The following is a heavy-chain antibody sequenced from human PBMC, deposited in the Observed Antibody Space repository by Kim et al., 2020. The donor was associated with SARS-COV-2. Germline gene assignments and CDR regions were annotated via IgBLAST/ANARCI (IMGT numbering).Heavy chain of an antibody. J-gene: IGHJ5*02. CDR3: ASLPDSDGIDP. V-gene: IGHV4-39*02. CDR2: IFFNGPT. CDR1: GDSISSSSYY. Sequence: SETLSLTCTVSGDSISSSSYYWGWIRQPPGKGLEWIGSIFFNGPTHYNPSLKSRVTISVYTPKNYFSLKLSDVTAADTAVYYCASLPDSDGIDPWGQGTLVTVSS. D-gene: IGHD2-21*01.